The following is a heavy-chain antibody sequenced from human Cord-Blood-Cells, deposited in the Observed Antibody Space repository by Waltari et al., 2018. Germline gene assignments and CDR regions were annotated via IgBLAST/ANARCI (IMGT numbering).Heavy chain of an antibody. CDR3: ARVANYDFWSGYYYFDY. D-gene: IGHD3-3*01. V-gene: IGHV1-69*01. CDR2: IIPIFGTA. Sequence: QVQLVQSGAEVKKHGSSVKVSCKASGGTFSSYAISWVRQAPGQGLEWMGGIIPIFGTANYAQKFQGRVTSTADESTSTAYMELSSLRSEDTAVYYCARVANYDFWSGYYYFDYWGQGTLVTVSS. CDR1: GGTFSSYA. J-gene: IGHJ4*02.